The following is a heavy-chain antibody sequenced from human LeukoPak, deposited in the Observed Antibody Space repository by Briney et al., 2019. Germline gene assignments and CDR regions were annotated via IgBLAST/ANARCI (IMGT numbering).Heavy chain of an antibody. Sequence: PGGSLRLSCVGTGFTFSDFWMSWVRQAPGKGLEWVANIKQDGSEKYYVDSVKGRFTISRDNAKNSLYLQMNSLRAEDTAVYYCARDHKFRYYDFWSGYYTDGMDVWGQGTTVTVSS. CDR3: ARDHKFRYYDFWSGYYTDGMDV. CDR2: IKQDGSEK. CDR1: GFTFSDFW. D-gene: IGHD3-3*01. J-gene: IGHJ6*02. V-gene: IGHV3-7*01.